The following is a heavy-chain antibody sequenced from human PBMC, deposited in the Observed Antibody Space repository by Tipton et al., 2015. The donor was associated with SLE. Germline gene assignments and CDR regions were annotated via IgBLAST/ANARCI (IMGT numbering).Heavy chain of an antibody. Sequence: QLVQSGRGVVQPGRSLRLSCAASGFTFSSYAMHWVRQAPGKGLEWVAVISYDGSNKYYADSVKGRFTISRDNSKNTLYLQMNSLRAEDTAVYYCASEGYCSGGSCLFDYWGQGTLVTVSS. CDR1: GFTFSSYA. D-gene: IGHD2-15*01. V-gene: IGHV3-30*04. CDR3: ASEGYCSGGSCLFDY. J-gene: IGHJ4*02. CDR2: ISYDGSNK.